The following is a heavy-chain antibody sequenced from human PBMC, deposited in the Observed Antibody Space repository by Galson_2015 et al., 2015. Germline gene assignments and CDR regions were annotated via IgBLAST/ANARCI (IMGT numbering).Heavy chain of an antibody. CDR1: GFTFSSYA. Sequence: SLRLSCAASGFTFSSYAMSWVRQAPGKGLEWVSAISGSGGSTYYADSVKGRFTISRDNSKNTLYLQMNSLRAEDTAVYYCAKVRWELRDGFDDWGQGTLVTVSS. J-gene: IGHJ4*02. CDR2: ISGSGGST. D-gene: IGHD1-26*01. CDR3: AKVRWELRDGFDD. V-gene: IGHV3-23*01.